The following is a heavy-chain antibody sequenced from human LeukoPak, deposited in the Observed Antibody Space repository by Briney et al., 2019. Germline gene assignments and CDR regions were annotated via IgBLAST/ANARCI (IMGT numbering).Heavy chain of an antibody. Sequence: NPSETLSLTCTVSGGSISSGYYYWSWIRQPAGKGLEWIGRIYTSGSTNYNPSLKSRVTISVDTSKNQFSLKLSSVTAADTAVYYCASGPMGPRHYWGQGTLVTVSS. CDR3: ASGPMGPRHY. V-gene: IGHV4-61*02. D-gene: IGHD3-10*01. J-gene: IGHJ4*02. CDR1: GGSISSGYYY. CDR2: IYTSGST.